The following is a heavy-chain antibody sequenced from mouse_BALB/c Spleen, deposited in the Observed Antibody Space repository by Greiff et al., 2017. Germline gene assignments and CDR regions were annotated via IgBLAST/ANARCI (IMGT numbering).Heavy chain of an antibody. CDR2: ISSGGSYT. J-gene: IGHJ2*01. D-gene: IGHD2-4*01. CDR3: TRDGTMITQYYFDY. Sequence: VQLKESGGGLVKPGGSLKLSCAASGFTFSSYTMSWVRQTPEKRLEWVATISSGGSYTYYPDSVKGRFTISRDNAKNTLYLQMSSLKSEDTAMYYCTRDGTMITQYYFDYWGQGTTLTVSS. CDR1: GFTFSSYT. V-gene: IGHV5-6-4*01.